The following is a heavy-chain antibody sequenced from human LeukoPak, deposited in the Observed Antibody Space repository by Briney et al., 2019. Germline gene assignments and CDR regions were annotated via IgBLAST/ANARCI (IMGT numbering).Heavy chain of an antibody. CDR1: EFTLSNYA. J-gene: IGHJ6*02. V-gene: IGHV3-23*01. D-gene: IGHD3-16*01. CDR3: ARPSMLNYYYYGMAV. CDR2: ICGGGSCT. Sequence: PGGSLRLSCAASEFTLSNYAMSWVRQVPGKGLEWVSGICGGGSCTYYADSVKGRFTISRDNSKNTLYLQMNSLRAEDTAVYYCARPSMLNYYYYGMAVWGQGTTVTVSS.